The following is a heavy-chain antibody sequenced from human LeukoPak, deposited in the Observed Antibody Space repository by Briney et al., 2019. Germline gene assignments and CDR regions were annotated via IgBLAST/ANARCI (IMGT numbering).Heavy chain of an antibody. CDR3: VRQAATPGANQFDY. CDR2: IYPGDSDT. D-gene: IGHD6-13*01. CDR1: GYYFSDYW. Sequence: GESLKISCEGSGYYFSDYWIGWVRQMPGKGLEWMGIIYPGDSDTRHSPSFQGQVTISADRSISTAYLQWSSLKASDTAIYYCVRQAATPGANQFDYWGQGTLVTVSS. J-gene: IGHJ4*02. V-gene: IGHV5-51*01.